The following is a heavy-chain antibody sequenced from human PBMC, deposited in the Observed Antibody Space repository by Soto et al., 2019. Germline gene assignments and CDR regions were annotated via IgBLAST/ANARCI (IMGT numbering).Heavy chain of an antibody. Sequence: EVQVVESGGDLVEPGGSLRLSCVTSGFMFSSAWMSWVRQGPGKGLEWVARIKSKNDGGAADYAAPVNGRFSISRDDSKSTVYLQMTSLRAEDTALDYCVDGWNDFWGQGTLVTVSS. CDR1: GFMFSSAW. V-gene: IGHV3-15*01. CDR3: VDGWNDF. D-gene: IGHD1-1*01. J-gene: IGHJ4*02. CDR2: IKSKNDGGAA.